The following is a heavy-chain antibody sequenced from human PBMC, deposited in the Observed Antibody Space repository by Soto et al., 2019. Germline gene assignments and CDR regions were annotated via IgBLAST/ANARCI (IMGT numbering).Heavy chain of an antibody. CDR3: ARGYYYDSSGPISFDY. J-gene: IGHJ4*02. V-gene: IGHV4-30-2*01. CDR1: GGSISSGGYS. D-gene: IGHD3-22*01. Sequence: LSLTCSVSGGSISSGGYSWSWIRQPPGKGLEWIGYIYHSGSTYYNPSLKSRVTISVDRSKNQFSLKLSSVTAADTAVYYCARGYYYDSSGPISFDYWGQGTLVTVSS. CDR2: IYHSGST.